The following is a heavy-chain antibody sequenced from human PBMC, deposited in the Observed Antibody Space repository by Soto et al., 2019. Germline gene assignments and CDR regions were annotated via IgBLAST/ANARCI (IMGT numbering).Heavy chain of an antibody. CDR3: ARAPSFCSGGSCYLDWFDP. CDR1: GFNFSSYW. Sequence: GGSLSLSCAASGFNFSSYWMSWVRQAPGKGLEWVSYISSSSSYTNYADSVKGRFTISRDNAKNSLYLQMNSLRAEDTAVYYCARAPSFCSGGSCYLDWFDPWGQGTLVTVSS. J-gene: IGHJ5*02. V-gene: IGHV3-11*05. D-gene: IGHD2-15*01. CDR2: ISSSSSYT.